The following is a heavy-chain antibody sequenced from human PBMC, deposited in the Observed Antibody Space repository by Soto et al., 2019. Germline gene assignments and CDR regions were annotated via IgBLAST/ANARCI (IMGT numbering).Heavy chain of an antibody. CDR1: GGSFSGYY. V-gene: IGHV4-34*01. Sequence: SETLSLTCAVYGGSFSGYYWSWIRQPPGKGLEWIGEINHSGSTNYNPSLKSRVTISVDTSKNQFSLKLSSVTAADTAVYYCARCPKLGMAAAPNRSGNWFDPWGQGTLVTVSS. CDR3: ARCPKLGMAAAPNRSGNWFDP. CDR2: INHSGST. D-gene: IGHD6-13*01. J-gene: IGHJ5*02.